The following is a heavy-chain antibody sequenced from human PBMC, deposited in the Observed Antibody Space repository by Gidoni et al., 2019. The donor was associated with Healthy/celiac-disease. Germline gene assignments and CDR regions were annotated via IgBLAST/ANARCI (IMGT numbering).Heavy chain of an antibody. J-gene: IGHJ4*02. CDR2: ISGSGGST. D-gene: IGHD3-22*01. Sequence: EVQLLESGGGLVQPGGSLRLSCAASGFTFSSYAMSWVRQAPGKGLEWVSAISGSGGSTYYADSVKGRFTISRDNSKNTLYLQMNSLRAEDTAVYYCAKDIEVKSYYYDSSGYYSTFDYWGQGTLVTVSS. CDR3: AKDIEVKSYYYDSSGYYSTFDY. V-gene: IGHV3-23*01. CDR1: GFTFSSYA.